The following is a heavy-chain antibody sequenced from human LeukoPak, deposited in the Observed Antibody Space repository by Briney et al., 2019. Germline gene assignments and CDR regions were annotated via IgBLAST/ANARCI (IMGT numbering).Heavy chain of an antibody. Sequence: NASETLSLTCTVSGGSTSSYYWSWIRQPPGKGLEWIGYIYYSGSTNYNPSLKSRVTISVDTSKNQFSLKLSSVTAADTAVYYCARAPYYYYYGMDVWGQGTTVTVSS. CDR1: GGSTSSYY. J-gene: IGHJ6*02. V-gene: IGHV4-59*01. CDR2: IYYSGST. CDR3: ARAPYYYYYGMDV.